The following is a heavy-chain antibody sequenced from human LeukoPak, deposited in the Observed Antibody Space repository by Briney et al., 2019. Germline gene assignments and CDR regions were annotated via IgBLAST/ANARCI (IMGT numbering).Heavy chain of an antibody. V-gene: IGHV3-53*01. CDR2: IYSGGST. D-gene: IGHD3-16*01. CDR3: ARVPSWDYYYYMDV. J-gene: IGHJ6*03. CDR1: GFTVSSNY. Sequence: AGGSLRLSCAASGFTVSSNYMSWVRQPPGKGLEWVAVIYSGGSTYYADSVKGRVTISIDNSKNTLYLQMTSLRAEDTAVYYCARVPSWDYYYYMDVWGKGTTVTVSS.